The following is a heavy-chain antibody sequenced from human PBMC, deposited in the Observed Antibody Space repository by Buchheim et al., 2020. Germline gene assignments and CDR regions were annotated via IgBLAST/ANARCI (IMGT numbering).Heavy chain of an antibody. CDR1: GYTFTNYG. V-gene: IGHV1-18*01. CDR2: ISAYNGNT. D-gene: IGHD3-22*01. Sequence: QVQLVQSGGEVKKPGASVKVSCKASGYTFTNYGISWVRQAPGQGLEWMGWISAYNGNTNYVQRLQGRVTMTTDTSTSTAYMELRSLRSEDTAVYYCARSHYYDISGYYYAIDYWGQGTL. CDR3: ARSHYYDISGYYYAIDY. J-gene: IGHJ4*02.